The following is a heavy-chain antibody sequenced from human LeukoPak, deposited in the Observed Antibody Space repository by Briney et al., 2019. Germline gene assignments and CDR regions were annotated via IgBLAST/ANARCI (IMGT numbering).Heavy chain of an antibody. D-gene: IGHD5-12*01. V-gene: IGHV1-58*01. CDR2: IVVGSGNT. CDR3: AAGSGYESQGDY. CDR1: GFTFTSSA. J-gene: IGHJ4*02. Sequence: SVTVSCKASGFTFTSSAVQWVRQARGQRLEWIGWIVVGSGNTNYALKFQERVTITRDMSTSTAYMELSSLRSEDTAVYYCAAGSGYESQGDYWGQGTLVTVSS.